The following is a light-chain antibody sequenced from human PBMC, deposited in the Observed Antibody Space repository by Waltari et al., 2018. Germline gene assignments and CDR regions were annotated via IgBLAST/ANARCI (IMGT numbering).Light chain of an antibody. V-gene: IGKV1-5*03. CDR3: QQYHSYSPWA. CDR1: QSLGSW. J-gene: IGKJ2*01. Sequence: IQMTQSPTTLSASVGDRGSITCRASQSLGSWLAWYQQKTGKAPKLLIYKASTLQNGVLSTFSGSGSGTEFTLTISSLQPDDVATYYCQQYHSYSPWAFGQGTKLEI. CDR2: KAS.